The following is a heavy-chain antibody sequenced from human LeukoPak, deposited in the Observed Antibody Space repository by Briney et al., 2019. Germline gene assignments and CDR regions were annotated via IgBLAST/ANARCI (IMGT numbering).Heavy chain of an antibody. D-gene: IGHD3-16*02. CDR1: GFTFASHA. CDR3: AKDPPFDVVESY. V-gene: IGHV3-23*01. J-gene: IGHJ4*02. CDR2: ITSSGDRT. Sequence: GGSLRLSCAASGFTFASHAMNWVRQAPGRGLEWVSSITSSGDRTCYADSVKGRFTVFRDNSKNTLYLQINNLRAEDTGLSSCAKDPPFDVVESYWGQGTLVIVSS.